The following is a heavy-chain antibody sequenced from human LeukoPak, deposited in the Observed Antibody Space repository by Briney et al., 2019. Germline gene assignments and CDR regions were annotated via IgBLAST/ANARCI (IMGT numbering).Heavy chain of an antibody. CDR1: GFSFSSYA. V-gene: IGHV3-7*01. CDR3: ARGPPPTGYSSSWYWFDP. Sequence: GGSLRLSCATSGFSFSSYAMSWVRQAPGKGLEWVANIKQDGSEKYYVDSVKGRFTISRDNAKNSLYLQMNSLRAEDTAVYYCARGPPPTGYSSSWYWFDPWGQGTLVTVSS. J-gene: IGHJ5*02. D-gene: IGHD6-13*01. CDR2: IKQDGSEK.